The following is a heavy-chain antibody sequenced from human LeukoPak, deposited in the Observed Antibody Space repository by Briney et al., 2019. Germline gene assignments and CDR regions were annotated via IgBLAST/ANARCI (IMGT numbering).Heavy chain of an antibody. V-gene: IGHV3-73*01. J-gene: IGHJ6*03. CDR2: IRSKANSYAT. Sequence: GGSLRLSCAASGFTFSGSAMHWVRQASGKGLEWVGRIRSKANSYATAYAASVKGRFTISRDDSKNTAYLQMNSLKTEDTAVYYCARAAASSGWQYYYYYYMDVWGKGTTVTISS. CDR3: ARAAASSGWQYYYYYYMDV. CDR1: GFTFSGSA. D-gene: IGHD6-19*01.